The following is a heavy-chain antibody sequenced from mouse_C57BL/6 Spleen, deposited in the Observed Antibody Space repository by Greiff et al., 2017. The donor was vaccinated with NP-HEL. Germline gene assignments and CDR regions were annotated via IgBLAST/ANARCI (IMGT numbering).Heavy chain of an antibody. CDR2: IYPGSGNT. D-gene: IGHD3-2*02. CDR3: ARVKTAQADYYAMDD. V-gene: IGHV1-76*01. CDR1: GYTFTDYY. Sequence: QVQLQQSGAELVRPGASVKLSCKASGYTFTDYYINWVKQRPGQGLEWIARIYPGSGNTYYNEKFKGKATLTAEKSSSTAYMQLSSLTSEDSAVYFCARVKTAQADYYAMDDWGQGTSVTVSS. J-gene: IGHJ4*01.